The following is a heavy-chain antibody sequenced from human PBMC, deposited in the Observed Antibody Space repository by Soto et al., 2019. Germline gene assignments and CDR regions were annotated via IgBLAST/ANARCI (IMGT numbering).Heavy chain of an antibody. CDR1: GGSISSSSYY. CDR2: IYYSGST. CDR3: ARLHGYCISSSCHGHYAMDV. D-gene: IGHD2-2*01. V-gene: IGHV4-39*01. J-gene: IGHJ6*02. Sequence: PSDTLSLTCTVSGGSISSSSYYWGWIRQPPGKGLEWIGSIYYSGSTYYNPSLKSRVTISVDTSKNQFSLKLSSVTAADTAVYYCARLHGYCISSSCHGHYAMDVWGQGTTVT.